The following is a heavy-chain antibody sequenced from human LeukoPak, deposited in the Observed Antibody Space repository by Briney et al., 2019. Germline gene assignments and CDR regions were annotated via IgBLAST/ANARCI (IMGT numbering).Heavy chain of an antibody. D-gene: IGHD6-13*01. Sequence: PSETLSLTCTVSGGSISSSSYYWGWIRQPPGKGLEWIGSIYYSGSTYYNPSLKSRVTISVDTSKNQFSLKLSSVTAADTAVYYCARHLGGSSWFGPGNWFDPWGQGTLVTVSS. V-gene: IGHV4-39*01. CDR3: ARHLGGSSWFGPGNWFDP. CDR1: GGSISSSSYY. CDR2: IYYSGST. J-gene: IGHJ5*02.